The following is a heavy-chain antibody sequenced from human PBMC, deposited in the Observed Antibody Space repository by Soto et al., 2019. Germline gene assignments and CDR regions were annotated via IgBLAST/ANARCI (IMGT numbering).Heavy chain of an antibody. V-gene: IGHV3-23*01. J-gene: IGHJ4*02. CDR1: GFTFSSYD. CDR2: ICDSGGRT. CDR3: AKLRQQLVASSFDY. Sequence: EVQLLESGGGVVQPGRSLRLSCAASGFTFSSYDMSWVRQAPGKGLEWVSAICDSGGRTYYADSVKGRFTITRDNSKNRLYLKINSLRDDDTAVYYCAKLRQQLVASSFDYWGQGTMATVSS. D-gene: IGHD6-13*01.